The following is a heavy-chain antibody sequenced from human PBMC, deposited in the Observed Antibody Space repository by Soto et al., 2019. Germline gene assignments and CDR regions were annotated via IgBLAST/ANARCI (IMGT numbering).Heavy chain of an antibody. J-gene: IGHJ3*02. CDR3: ARVDSSGYYYVRGAFDI. V-gene: IGHV1-8*01. CDR2: MNPNSGNT. D-gene: IGHD3-22*01. CDR1: GYTFTSYD. Sequence: QVKLVQSGAEVKKPGASVKVSCKASGYTFTSYDINWMRQATGQGLEWMGWMNPNSGNTGYAQKFQGRVTMTRNTSISSAYTELSSLRSEDTAVYYCARVDSSGYYYVRGAFDIWGQGTMVTVSS.